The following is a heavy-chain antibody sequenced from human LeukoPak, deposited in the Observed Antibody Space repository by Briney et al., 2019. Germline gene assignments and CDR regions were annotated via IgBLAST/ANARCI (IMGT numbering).Heavy chain of an antibody. Sequence: VASVKVSCKVSGYTLTELSMHRVRQAPGKGLEWMGGFDPEDGETIYAQKFQGRVTMTEDTSTDTAYMELSSLRSEDTAVYYCATDLAGTPPHVLDYWGQGTLVTVSS. V-gene: IGHV1-24*01. J-gene: IGHJ4*02. D-gene: IGHD1-14*01. CDR2: FDPEDGET. CDR3: ATDLAGTPPHVLDY. CDR1: GYTLTELS.